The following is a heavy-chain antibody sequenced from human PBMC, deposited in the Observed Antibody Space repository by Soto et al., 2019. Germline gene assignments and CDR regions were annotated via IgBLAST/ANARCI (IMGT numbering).Heavy chain of an antibody. CDR3: ARLSVERLRPGQSLDS. Sequence: GGSLRLSCTAPGFNFRNYAMIWVRQAPGKGLEWVSGISGSAGTTNYADSVQGRFTISRDNSKNTLYLQMNTLRADDTAIYHCARLSVERLRPGQSLDSWVQGTLVTVSS. J-gene: IGHJ4*02. V-gene: IGHV3-23*01. CDR1: GFNFRNYA. CDR2: ISGSAGTT. D-gene: IGHD3-16*02.